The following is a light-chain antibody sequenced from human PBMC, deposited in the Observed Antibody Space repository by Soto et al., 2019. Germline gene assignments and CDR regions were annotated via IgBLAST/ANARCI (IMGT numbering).Light chain of an antibody. J-gene: IGLJ1*01. CDR1: SSNIGAGYD. CDR2: GNV. Sequence: QSVLTQPPSVSGAPRQRVTISCTGSSSNIGAGYDVHWYQQLPGTAPKLLIYGNVNRPSGVPDRFSGSKSGTSASLAITGLQTEDEADYYCQSYDSSLSSLYVFGAGTKVTVL. CDR3: QSYDSSLSSLYV. V-gene: IGLV1-40*01.